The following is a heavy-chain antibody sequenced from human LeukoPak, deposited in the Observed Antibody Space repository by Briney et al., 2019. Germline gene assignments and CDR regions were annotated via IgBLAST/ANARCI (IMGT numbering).Heavy chain of an antibody. D-gene: IGHD7-27*01. CDR1: GFTFSSYW. Sequence: GGSLRLSCAASGFTFSSYWMHWVRQAPGKGLVWVSRINSDGSSTNYADSVKGRFTISRDNAKNSLYLQMNSLRAEDTAVYYCARVQLTGSYAFDIWGQGTMVTVSS. CDR3: ARVQLTGSYAFDI. CDR2: INSDGSST. J-gene: IGHJ3*02. V-gene: IGHV3-74*01.